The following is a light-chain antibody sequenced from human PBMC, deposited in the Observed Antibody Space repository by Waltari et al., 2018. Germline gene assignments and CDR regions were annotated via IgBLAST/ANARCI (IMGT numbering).Light chain of an antibody. CDR3: SSYTISSTLNWV. CDR2: DVS. Sequence: QSALTQPASVSGSPGQSITISCTGTSSDVGGFVSWYQQHPGKAPKLMIYDVSKRPSGVSNRFSGSKSGNTASLTISGLQAEDEADYYCSSYTISSTLNWVFGGGTKLTVL. V-gene: IGLV2-14*03. J-gene: IGLJ3*02. CDR1: SSDVGGF.